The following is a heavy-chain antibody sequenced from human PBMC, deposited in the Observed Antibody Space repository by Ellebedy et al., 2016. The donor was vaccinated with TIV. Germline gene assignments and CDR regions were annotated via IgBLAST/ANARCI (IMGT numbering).Heavy chain of an antibody. D-gene: IGHD6-6*01. V-gene: IGHV4-59*12. J-gene: IGHJ5*02. CDR3: ARGRRYSSYNWFNP. CDR2: IYYSGST. Sequence: SETLSLTXTVSGGSISSYYWSWIRQPPGKGLEWIGYIYYSGSTNYNPSLKSRVTISVDTSKNHFSLRLTSVTAADTAVYYCARGRRYSSYNWFNPWGQGTLVTVSS. CDR1: GGSISSYY.